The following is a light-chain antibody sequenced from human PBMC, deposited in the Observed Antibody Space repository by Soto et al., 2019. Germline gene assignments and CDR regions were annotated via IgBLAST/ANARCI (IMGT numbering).Light chain of an antibody. Sequence: EIVLTQSPGTLSLSPGERATLSCRASQSVSSSYLAWYQQKPGQGTRLLIYGASSRAPGIPDRFSGSGSGTDFTLTIIRLEPEDFAVYYCQQYSSSSLTFGGGTKVEIK. J-gene: IGKJ4*01. CDR1: QSVSSSY. CDR3: QQYSSSSLT. CDR2: GAS. V-gene: IGKV3-20*01.